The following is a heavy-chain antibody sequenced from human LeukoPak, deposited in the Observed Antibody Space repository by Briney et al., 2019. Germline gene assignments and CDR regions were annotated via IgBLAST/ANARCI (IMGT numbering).Heavy chain of an antibody. CDR3: ATTHPTRQWLGVFDY. J-gene: IGHJ4*02. V-gene: IGHV1-24*01. CDR1: GYTLTELS. Sequence: GASVKVSCKVSGYTLTELSMHWVRQAPGKGLEWMGGFDPEDGETIYAQKFQGRVTMTEDTSTDTAYMELSSPRSEDTAVYYCATTHPTRQWLGVFDYWGQGTLVTVSS. CDR2: FDPEDGET. D-gene: IGHD6-19*01.